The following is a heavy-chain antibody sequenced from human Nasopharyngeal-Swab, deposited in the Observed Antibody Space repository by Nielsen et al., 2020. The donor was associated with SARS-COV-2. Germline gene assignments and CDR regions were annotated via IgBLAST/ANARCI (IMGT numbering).Heavy chain of an antibody. J-gene: IGHJ4*02. D-gene: IGHD3-3*01. CDR3: ARVNWSGYSDY. V-gene: IGHV3-53*01. Sequence: GESLKISCAASGFTVSSNFMSWVRQAPGKGLEWVSAIYSGGSTYYADSVKGRFTISRDNSKNTVYLQMNSLRAEDTAVYYCARVNWSGYSDYWGQGTLVTVSS. CDR2: IYSGGST. CDR1: GFTVSSNF.